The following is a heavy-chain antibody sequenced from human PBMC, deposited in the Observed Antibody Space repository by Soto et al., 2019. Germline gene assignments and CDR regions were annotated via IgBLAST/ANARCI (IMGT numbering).Heavy chain of an antibody. CDR2: ISYDGNHQ. Sequence: QVQLVESGGGVVQPGRSLRLSCTASGFIFSNYAMHWVRQAPGKGLEWVAVISYDGNHQYYADSVKGRFTISRDNSKTTVYLQMSSLRAEDTAVYYCARDSRPNFHNYDFFDYWGQGTLSIVSS. CDR1: GFIFSNYA. D-gene: IGHD3-16*01. V-gene: IGHV3-30-3*01. J-gene: IGHJ4*02. CDR3: ARDSRPNFHNYDFFDY.